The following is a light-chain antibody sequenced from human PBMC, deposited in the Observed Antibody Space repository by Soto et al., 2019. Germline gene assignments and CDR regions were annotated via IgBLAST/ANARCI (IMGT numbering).Light chain of an antibody. J-gene: IGLJ2*01. Sequence: QSALTQPASVSGSPGQSISVSCTGSSGDVGSYKYVSWYQQHPGKAPKLIIYEVNKRPSGVSDRFSGSKSGNTASLTISGLQAEDEADYYCSSSTITSTLVIFGGGTKLTVL. CDR1: SGDVGSYKY. CDR3: SSSTITSTLVI. V-gene: IGLV2-14*01. CDR2: EVN.